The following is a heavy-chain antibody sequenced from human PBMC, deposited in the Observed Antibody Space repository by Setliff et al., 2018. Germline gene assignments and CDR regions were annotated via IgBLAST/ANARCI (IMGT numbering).Heavy chain of an antibody. Sequence: SETLSLTCTVSGASVSSRSYYWGWIRQPPGKGLEWIGSMHYSGRAYYSSSLKSRVTISVDTSKNQFSLKLRSVTAADTAVYYCARGGTFRYFDFWGQGAPVTAPQ. CDR3: ARGGTFRYFDF. D-gene: IGHD5-12*01. J-gene: IGHJ4*02. CDR2: MHYSGRA. V-gene: IGHV4-39*07. CDR1: GASVSSRSYY.